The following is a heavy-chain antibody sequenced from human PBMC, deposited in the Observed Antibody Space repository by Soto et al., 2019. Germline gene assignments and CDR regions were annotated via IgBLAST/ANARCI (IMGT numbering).Heavy chain of an antibody. D-gene: IGHD3-22*01. J-gene: IGHJ4*02. Sequence: GASVKVSCKASGYTFTSYAMHWVRQAPGQGLEWMGRIIPILGIANYAQKFQGRVTITADKSTSTAYMELSSLRSEDTAVYYCASGAPPIVLYDSSGYLSDWGQGTLVTVSS. CDR1: GYTFTSYA. V-gene: IGHV1-69*04. CDR2: IIPILGIA. CDR3: ASGAPPIVLYDSSGYLSD.